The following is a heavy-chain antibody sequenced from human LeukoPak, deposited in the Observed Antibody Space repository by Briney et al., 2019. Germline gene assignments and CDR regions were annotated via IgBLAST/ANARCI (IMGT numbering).Heavy chain of an antibody. Sequence: SETLSLTCTVSGGSISGYYWSWIRQPPGKGLEWIGYIYYSGSTNYNPSLKSRVTISVDTSKNQFSLKLSSVTAADTAVYYCARDLWYYYGSGSYSRGNAFDIWGQGTMVTVSS. CDR1: GGSISGYY. D-gene: IGHD3-10*01. V-gene: IGHV4-59*01. CDR3: ARDLWYYYGSGSYSRGNAFDI. J-gene: IGHJ3*02. CDR2: IYYSGST.